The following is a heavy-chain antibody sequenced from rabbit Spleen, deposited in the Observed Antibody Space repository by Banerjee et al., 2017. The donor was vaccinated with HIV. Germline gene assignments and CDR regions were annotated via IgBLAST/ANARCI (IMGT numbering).Heavy chain of an antibody. D-gene: IGHD8-1*01. CDR1: GFSFIAGYY. CDR3: ARDTGSSFSSYGMDL. CDR2: IHGGSRNNI. V-gene: IGHV1S40*01. Sequence: QSLEESGGGLVKPGASLTLTCTASGFSFIAGYYMCWVRQAPGKGLEWIACIHGGSRNNIYYASWAKGRFTISKTSSTTVTLQMTSLTVADTSTYFCARDTGSSFSSYGMDLWGPGTLVTVS. J-gene: IGHJ6*01.